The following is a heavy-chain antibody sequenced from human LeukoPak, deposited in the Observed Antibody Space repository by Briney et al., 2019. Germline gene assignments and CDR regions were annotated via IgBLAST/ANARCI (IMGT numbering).Heavy chain of an antibody. CDR1: GGSISSGGYY. J-gene: IGHJ4*02. V-gene: IGHV4-31*03. CDR3: ARAPAMAYFDY. Sequence: SETLSLTCTVSGGSISSGGYYWSWIRQHPGKGLEWIGYISNTGNAYYDPSLKSRVSISIDTSKRQFSLKVRSVTAADTAVYYCARAPAMAYFDYWGQGTLASVSS. D-gene: IGHD3-16*01. CDR2: ISNTGNA.